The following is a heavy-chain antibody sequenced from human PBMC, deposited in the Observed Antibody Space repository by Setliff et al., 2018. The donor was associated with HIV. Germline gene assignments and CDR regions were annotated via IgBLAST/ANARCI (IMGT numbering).Heavy chain of an antibody. D-gene: IGHD3-10*01. CDR2: VYNSGNT. J-gene: IGHJ2*01. CDR3: ARTALWFDKADWYFDL. Sequence: SETLSLTCAVSGYSIRSSYWWGWIRQSPGKGLEWIGNVYNSGNTYYNPSLKRRVTMSVGTFKNQFSLKLSSVTAVDTAVYYCARTALWFDKADWYFDLWGRGTLVTVS. CDR1: GYSIRSSYW. V-gene: IGHV4-28*01.